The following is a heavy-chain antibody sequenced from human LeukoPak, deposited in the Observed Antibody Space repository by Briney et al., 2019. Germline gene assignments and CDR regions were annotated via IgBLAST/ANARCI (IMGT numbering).Heavy chain of an antibody. CDR1: GYNFTRYW. Sequence: GESLKISCQASGYNFTRYWIGWVRQMPGKGLEWMGLLYPRDSDTRYSPSFQGQVTFSADNSINTAYLQWSSLRASDTAIYYCARQMGLASRKNHFDSWGQGTLVTVSA. CDR2: LYPRDSDT. V-gene: IGHV5-51*01. CDR3: ARQMGLASRKNHFDS. J-gene: IGHJ4*02. D-gene: IGHD5-12*01.